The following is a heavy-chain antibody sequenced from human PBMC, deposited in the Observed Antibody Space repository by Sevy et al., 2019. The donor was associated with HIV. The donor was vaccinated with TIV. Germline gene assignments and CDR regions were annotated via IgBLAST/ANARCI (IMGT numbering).Heavy chain of an antibody. D-gene: IGHD6-19*01. V-gene: IGHV3-30-3*01. CDR2: ISYDGINK. J-gene: IGHJ5*02. Sequence: GGSLRLSCAASGFTFSSYAMHWVRQAPGKGLEWVAFISYDGINKYYADSVKGRFTISRDNSKNTLYLQMNSLRAEDTAVYYCARDQVAGPYNWFDPWGQGTLVTVSS. CDR3: ARDQVAGPYNWFDP. CDR1: GFTFSSYA.